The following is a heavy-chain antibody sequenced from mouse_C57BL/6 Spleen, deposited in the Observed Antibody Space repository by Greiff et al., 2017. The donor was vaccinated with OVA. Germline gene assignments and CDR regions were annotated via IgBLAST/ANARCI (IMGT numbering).Heavy chain of an antibody. V-gene: IGHV1-80*01. J-gene: IGHJ2*01. CDR2: IYPGDGDT. CDR3: ARDYGSSYLDY. Sequence: VQLQQSGAELVKPGASVKISCKASGYAFSSYWMNWVKQRPGKGLEWIGQIYPGDGDTNYNGKFKGKATLTADKSSSTAYMQLSSLTAEDSAVYFCARDYGSSYLDYWGQGTTLTVSS. D-gene: IGHD1-1*01. CDR1: GYAFSSYW.